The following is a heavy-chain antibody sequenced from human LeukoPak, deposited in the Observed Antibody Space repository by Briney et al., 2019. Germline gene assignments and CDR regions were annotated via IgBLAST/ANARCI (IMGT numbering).Heavy chain of an antibody. V-gene: IGHV3-23*01. CDR1: GFTFSSYA. D-gene: IGHD6-19*01. CDR3: AKDQSAGRRDDYIDY. J-gene: IGHJ4*02. Sequence: GGSLRLSCAASGFTFSSYAMSWVRQAPGKGLEWVSAISGSGGSTYYADSVKGWFTISRDNSKNTLYLQMNSLRAEDTAVYYCAKDQSAGRRDDYIDYWGQGTLVTVSS. CDR2: ISGSGGST.